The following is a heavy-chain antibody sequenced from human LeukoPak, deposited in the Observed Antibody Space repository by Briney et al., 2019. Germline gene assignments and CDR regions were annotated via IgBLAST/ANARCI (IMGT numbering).Heavy chain of an antibody. CDR2: INHSGST. V-gene: IGHV4-34*01. CDR1: GGSFSGYY. J-gene: IGHJ4*02. Sequence: SETLSLTCAVYGGSFSGYYWSWIRRPPGKGLEWIGEINHSGSTNYNPSLKSRVTISVDTSKNQFSLKLSSVTAADTAVYYCARGLGADPPFDYWGQGTLVTVSS. D-gene: IGHD4/OR15-4a*01. CDR3: ARGLGADPPFDY.